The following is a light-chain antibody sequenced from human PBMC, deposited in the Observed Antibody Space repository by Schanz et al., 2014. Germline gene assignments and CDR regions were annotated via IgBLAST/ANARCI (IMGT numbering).Light chain of an antibody. CDR3: SSYTSTSTLFV. J-gene: IGLJ1*01. Sequence: QSALTQPASVSGSPGQSITISCTGTSSDVGRYNFVSWYQQHPDKAPKLMIYDVSNRPSGVSNRFSGSKSANTASLTISGLQAEDEADYFCSSYTSTSTLFVFGSGTKLTVL. V-gene: IGLV2-14*03. CDR2: DVS. CDR1: SSDVGRYNF.